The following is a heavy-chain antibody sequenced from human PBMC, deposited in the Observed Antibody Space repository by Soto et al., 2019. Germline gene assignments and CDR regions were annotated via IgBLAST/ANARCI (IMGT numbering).Heavy chain of an antibody. J-gene: IGHJ4*02. CDR3: ARYDFWSGYFDY. CDR1: GGSVSSSSYY. CDR2: IYYSGST. Sequence: PSETLSLTCSVSGGSVSSSSYYWTWIRQPPGKGLEWIGYIYYSGSTNYNPSLKSRVTISVDTSKNQFSMKLTSVTPADTAVYCCARYDFWSGYFDYWGQGTLVTVSS. D-gene: IGHD3-3*01. V-gene: IGHV4-61*01.